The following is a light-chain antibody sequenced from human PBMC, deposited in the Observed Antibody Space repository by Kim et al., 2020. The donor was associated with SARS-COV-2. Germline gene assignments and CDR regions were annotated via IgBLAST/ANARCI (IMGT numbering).Light chain of an antibody. V-gene: IGLV2-14*04. J-gene: IGLJ2*01. CDR3: NAYRSSSTLV. CDR2: DVS. Sequence: GQSITISCTGISSDVGGYRYVSWYQQHSGRAPKLIIYDVSKRPSGVSNRFSGSKSGNTASLTISGLQTEDEADYYCNAYRSSSTLVFGGGTQLT. CDR1: SSDVGGYRY.